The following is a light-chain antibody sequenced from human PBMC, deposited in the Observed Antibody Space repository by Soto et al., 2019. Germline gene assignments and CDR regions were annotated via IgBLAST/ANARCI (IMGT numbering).Light chain of an antibody. CDR3: SSYTGSTTLSV. J-gene: IGLJ1*01. V-gene: IGLV2-14*01. CDR2: EVT. CDR1: SSDVGGYDY. Sequence: QSVLTQPASVSGSPGQSITISCTGTSSDVGGYDYVSWYQQYPGKAPKLIIYEVTNRPSGVSTRFSGSKSGNTASLTISGIQAEDEAEYYCSSYTGSTTLSVFGSGPKFTAL.